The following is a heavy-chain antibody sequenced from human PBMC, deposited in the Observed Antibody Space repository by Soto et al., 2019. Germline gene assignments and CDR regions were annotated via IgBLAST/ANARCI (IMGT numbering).Heavy chain of an antibody. CDR2: ISYDGSNK. CDR1: GFNVSSNY. Sequence: GGSLRLSCAASGFNVSSNYMILVRQAPGKGLEWVAVISYDGSNKYYADSVKGRFTISRDNSKNTLYLQMNSLRAEDTAVYYCARDGAARIYYYYYYGMDVWGQGTTVTVSS. J-gene: IGHJ6*02. CDR3: ARDGAARIYYYYYYGMDV. V-gene: IGHV3-30-3*01. D-gene: IGHD6-6*01.